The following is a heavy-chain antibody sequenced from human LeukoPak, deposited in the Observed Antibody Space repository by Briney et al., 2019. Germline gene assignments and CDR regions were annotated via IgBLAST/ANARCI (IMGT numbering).Heavy chain of an antibody. CDR1: GFTFSSYW. Sequence: PEGSLRLSCAASGFTFSSYWMHWVRHTPGKGLVWVSRIKGDGSSTSYADSVKGRFTISRDNAKNTLYLQMNSLRAEDTAVYYCARDGYSFGHDFDYWGQGTLVTVSS. D-gene: IGHD5-18*01. V-gene: IGHV3-74*01. CDR2: IKGDGSST. J-gene: IGHJ4*02. CDR3: ARDGYSFGHDFDY.